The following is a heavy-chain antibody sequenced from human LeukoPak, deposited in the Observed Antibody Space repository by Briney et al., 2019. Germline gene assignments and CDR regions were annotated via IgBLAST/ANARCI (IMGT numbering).Heavy chain of an antibody. CDR3: AVGLWFGEYDFDY. CDR1: GFIFSSYN. J-gene: IGHJ4*02. V-gene: IGHV3-21*01. Sequence: GGSLRLSCAASGFIFSSYNMNWVRQAPGKGLEWVSSISSGSSYIYYADSVKGRFTISRDNAKNSLYLQMNSLRAEDTAVYYCAVGLWFGEYDFDYWGQGTLVTVSS. CDR2: ISSGSSYI. D-gene: IGHD3-10*01.